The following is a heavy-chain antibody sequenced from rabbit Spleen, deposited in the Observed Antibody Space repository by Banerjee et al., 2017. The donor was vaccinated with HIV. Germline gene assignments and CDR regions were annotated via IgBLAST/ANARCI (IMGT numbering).Heavy chain of an antibody. J-gene: IGHJ4*01. CDR1: GFSFSSSDY. CDR2: IGSGSSGVT. CDR3: AREYVNTFNW. V-gene: IGHV1S40*01. D-gene: IGHD1-1*01. Sequence: QSLEESGGDLVKPGASLTLTCTASGFSFSSSDYMCWVRQAPGKGLEWIACIGSGSSGVTYYASWAKSRFTISQTSSTTVTLQMTSLTAADTATYFCAREYVNTFNWWGQGTLVTVS.